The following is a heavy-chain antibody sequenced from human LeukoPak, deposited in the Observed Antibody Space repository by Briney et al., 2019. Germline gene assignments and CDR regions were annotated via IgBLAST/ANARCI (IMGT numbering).Heavy chain of an antibody. CDR2: FDPEDGET. CDR3: ASLPTAFGDPFDY. J-gene: IGHJ4*02. D-gene: IGHD3-10*01. V-gene: IGHV1-24*01. Sequence: ASVKVSCKVSGYTLTELSMHWVRQAPGKGLEWMGGFDPEDGETIYAQKFQGRVTITTDESTSTAYMELSSLRSEDTAVYYCASLPTAFGDPFDYWGQGTLVTVSS. CDR1: GYTLTELS.